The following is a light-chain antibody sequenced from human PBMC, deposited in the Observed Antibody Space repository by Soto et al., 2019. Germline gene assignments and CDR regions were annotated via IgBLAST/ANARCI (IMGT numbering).Light chain of an antibody. V-gene: IGKV1-33*01. CDR2: DAS. CDR1: QGIKNY. CDR3: QQYDSPPLT. J-gene: IGKJ4*01. Sequence: DIQMTQSPSSLSASVADRVTITCQASQGIKNYLNWYQQKPGKAPKLLIYDASKLETAVSSRFSGSGSGSDFTLTVSSLQPEDIATYYCQQYDSPPLTFGGGTKVEI.